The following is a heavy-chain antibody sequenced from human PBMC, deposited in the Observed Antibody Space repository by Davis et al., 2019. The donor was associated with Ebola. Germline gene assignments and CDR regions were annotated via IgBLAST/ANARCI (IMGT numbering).Heavy chain of an antibody. CDR2: IDWDDDK. CDR3: ARSRYIVATPDYWYFVL. V-gene: IGHV2-70*01. CDR1: GFSLSTTGMC. D-gene: IGHD5-12*01. Sequence: SGPTLVKPTQTLTLTCTFSGFSLSTTGMCVSWIRQPPGKALEWLALIDWDDDKYYITSLKTRLTISKDTSKNQVVLTMTNMDPVDTATYYCARSRYIVATPDYWYFVLWGRGTLVTVSS. J-gene: IGHJ2*01.